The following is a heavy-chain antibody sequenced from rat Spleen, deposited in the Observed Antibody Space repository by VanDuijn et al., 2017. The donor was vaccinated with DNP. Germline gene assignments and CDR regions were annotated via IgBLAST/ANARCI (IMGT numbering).Heavy chain of an antibody. V-gene: IGHV3-1*01. Sequence: VQLKESGPGLVKPSQSLSLTCSVTGYSITSNYWGWIRKFPGNKMEWMAYISYSGSTGYNPSLKSRVSITRDTSKNQFFLQLNSVTSEDTATYYCARSDYFGSFRPFAYWGQGTLVTVSS. J-gene: IGHJ3*01. CDR2: ISYSGST. CDR1: GYSITSNY. CDR3: ARSDYFGSFRPFAY. D-gene: IGHD1-6*01.